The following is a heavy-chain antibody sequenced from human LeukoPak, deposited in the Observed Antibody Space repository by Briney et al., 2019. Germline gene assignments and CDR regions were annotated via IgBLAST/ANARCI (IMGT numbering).Heavy chain of an antibody. CDR3: ARVAGIAAAGVNWFDP. D-gene: IGHD6-13*01. CDR1: GYTFTSYG. Sequence: ASVKVSCKASGYTFTSYGISWVRQAPGQGLEWMGWISAYNGNTNYAQKLQGRVTMTTDTSTSTAYMELRSLRSDDTAVYYCARVAGIAAAGVNWFDPWGQGTLVTVSS. CDR2: ISAYNGNT. J-gene: IGHJ5*02. V-gene: IGHV1-18*01.